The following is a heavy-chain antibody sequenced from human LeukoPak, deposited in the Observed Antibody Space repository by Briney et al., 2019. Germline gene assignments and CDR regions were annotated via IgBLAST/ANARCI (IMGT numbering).Heavy chain of an antibody. V-gene: IGHV3-21*01. CDR1: GFTFSSNN. D-gene: IGHD1-26*01. J-gene: IGHJ4*02. CDR3: AKEGIGSYAAV. CDR2: ISGSSTYI. Sequence: GGSLRLSCAASGFTFSSNNMNWVRQAPGKGLERVSFISGSSTYIYYADSVKGRFTISGDNAKNSLYLQMNSLRAEDTAVYYCAKEGIGSYAAVWGQGTLVTVSS.